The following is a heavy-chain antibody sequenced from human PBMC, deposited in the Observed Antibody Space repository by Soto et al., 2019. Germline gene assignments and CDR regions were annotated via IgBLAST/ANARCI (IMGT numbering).Heavy chain of an antibody. CDR1: GGSFRGFY. V-gene: IGHV4-34*01. CDR3: GRRHGYSYGGKIDS. Sequence: SETLSLTCAVSGGSFRGFYWTWIRQSPGKGLEWLGDINHVGITNYNPSLKSRVSIPVDTSKSQFSLKLSSVTAADTSVYYCGRRHGYSYGGKIDSWGQGTLVTVSS. CDR2: INHVGIT. D-gene: IGHD5-18*01. J-gene: IGHJ4*02.